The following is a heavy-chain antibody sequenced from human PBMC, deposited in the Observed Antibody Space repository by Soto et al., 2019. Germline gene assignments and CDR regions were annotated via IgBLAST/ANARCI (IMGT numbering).Heavy chain of an antibody. D-gene: IGHD3-22*01. CDR1: GYTFTSYG. CDR2: ISAYNGNT. V-gene: IGHV1-18*01. J-gene: IGHJ4*02. CDR3: ARAYGYYDSSGYPRPFDY. Sequence: GASVKVSCKASGYTFTSYGISWVRQAPGQGLEWMGWISAYNGNTNYAQKLQGRVTMTTDTSTSTAYMELRSLRSDDTAVYYCARAYGYYDSSGYPRPFDYWGQGTLVTSPQ.